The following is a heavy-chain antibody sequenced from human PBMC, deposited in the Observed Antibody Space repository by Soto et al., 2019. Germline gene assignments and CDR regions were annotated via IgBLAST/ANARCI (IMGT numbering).Heavy chain of an antibody. D-gene: IGHD1-26*01. J-gene: IGHJ5*02. Sequence: PGGSLRLSCAASGLTFSSYAMSWVRQAPGKWLEWVSAISGSGGSTYYADSVKGRSTISRDNSKNTLYLQMNSLRAEDTAVYYCAKWHSGSSGFDPWGQGTLVTVSS. V-gene: IGHV3-23*01. CDR2: ISGSGGST. CDR1: GLTFSSYA. CDR3: AKWHSGSSGFDP.